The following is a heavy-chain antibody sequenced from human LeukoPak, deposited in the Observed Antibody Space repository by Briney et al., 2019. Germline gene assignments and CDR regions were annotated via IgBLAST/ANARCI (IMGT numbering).Heavy chain of an antibody. CDR3: ARERYSGSYLVVSRWFDP. CDR1: GFTFSSYA. Sequence: GGSLRLSCAASGFTFSSYAMHWVRQAPGKGLEYVSAISSNGGSTYCANSVKGRFTISRDNSKNTLYLQMGSLRAEDMAVYYCARERYSGSYLVVSRWFDPWGQGTLVTVSS. V-gene: IGHV3-64*01. CDR2: ISSNGGST. J-gene: IGHJ5*02. D-gene: IGHD1-26*01.